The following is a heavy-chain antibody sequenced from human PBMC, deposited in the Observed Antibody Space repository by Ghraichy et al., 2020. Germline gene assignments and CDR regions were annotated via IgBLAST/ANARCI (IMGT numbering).Heavy chain of an antibody. D-gene: IGHD3-3*01. CDR3: ATGNPEAIFGARSEYVY. CDR2: FDPEDGET. J-gene: IGHJ4*02. Sequence: ASVKVSCKVSGYILTELSMHWVRQAPGKGLEWMGGFDPEDGETLYAQRFQGRVTMTEDTSTDTAYMELSSLRSEDTAVYYCATGNPEAIFGARSEYVYWGQGTLVTVSS. CDR1: GYILTELS. V-gene: IGHV1-24*01.